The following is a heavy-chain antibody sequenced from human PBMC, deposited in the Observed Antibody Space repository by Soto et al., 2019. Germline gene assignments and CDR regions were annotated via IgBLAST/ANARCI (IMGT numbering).Heavy chain of an antibody. V-gene: IGHV1-18*01. Sequence: GSVKVSCKASGYTFTSYGISWVRQAPGQGLEWMGWISAYNGNTNYAQKLQGRVTMTTDTSTSTAYMELRSLRSDDTAVYYCARDRYGVVVIAYYYYGMDVWGQGTTVSVS. CDR3: ARDRYGVVVIAYYYYGMDV. D-gene: IGHD3-22*01. J-gene: IGHJ6*02. CDR1: GYTFTSYG. CDR2: ISAYNGNT.